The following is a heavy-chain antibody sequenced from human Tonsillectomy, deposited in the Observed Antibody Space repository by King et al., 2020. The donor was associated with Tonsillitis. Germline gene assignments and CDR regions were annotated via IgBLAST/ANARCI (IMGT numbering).Heavy chain of an antibody. CDR2: INHSGST. Sequence: VQLQQWGARLLKPSETLSLTCAVYGGSFSGYYWTWIRQPPGKGLEWIGEINHSGSTNYNPSLKSRVTISVDTSKNQFSLTLSSVTAADTAVYYSARGGGTIFGVIVADSYYYYMDVWGKGTTVTVSS. CDR3: ARGGGTIFGVIVADSYYYYMDV. D-gene: IGHD3-3*01. V-gene: IGHV4-34*01. CDR1: GGSFSGYY. J-gene: IGHJ6*03.